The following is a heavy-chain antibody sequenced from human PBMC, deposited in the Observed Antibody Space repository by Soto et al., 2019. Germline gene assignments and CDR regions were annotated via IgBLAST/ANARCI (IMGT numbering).Heavy chain of an antibody. CDR1: VGTISGYY. CDR3: ARGQRFSDWFDP. CDR2: IYSSGST. V-gene: IGHV4-4*07. Sequence: PSETLSLTCTVTVGTISGYYWTWIRQSAGGGLEWIGRIYSSGSTNYNPSLKSRVTISLDTSMNHFSLRLSSVTAADTAVYYCARGQRFSDWFDPWGQGTLVTVSS. D-gene: IGHD3-3*01. J-gene: IGHJ5*02.